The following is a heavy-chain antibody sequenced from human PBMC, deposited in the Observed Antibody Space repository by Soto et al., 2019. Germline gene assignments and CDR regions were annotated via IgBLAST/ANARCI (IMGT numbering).Heavy chain of an antibody. J-gene: IGHJ4*02. CDR2: IYHSGST. D-gene: IGHD6-13*01. V-gene: IGHV4-30-2*01. Sequence: SETLSLTCAVSGGSISSGGYSWRWIRQPPGKGLEWIGYIYHSGSTYYNPSLKSRVTISVDRSKNQFSLKLSSVTAADTAVYYCARAQIAAVGEFDYWGQGTLVTVSS. CDR1: GGSISSGGYS. CDR3: ARAQIAAVGEFDY.